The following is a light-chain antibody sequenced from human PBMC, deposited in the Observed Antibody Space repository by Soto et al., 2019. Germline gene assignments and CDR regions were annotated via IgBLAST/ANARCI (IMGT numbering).Light chain of an antibody. CDR3: SSYTSTTTVV. J-gene: IGLJ3*02. CDR2: EVT. CDR1: NSDVGGYNY. Sequence: QSALTHPASVSGSPGQSITISCTGTNSDVGGYNYVSWYQQHPGKAPKLMIYEVTSRPSGVSNRFSGSKSGNTASLTISGLQAEDEADYYCSSYTSTTTVVFGGGTKVTVL. V-gene: IGLV2-14*01.